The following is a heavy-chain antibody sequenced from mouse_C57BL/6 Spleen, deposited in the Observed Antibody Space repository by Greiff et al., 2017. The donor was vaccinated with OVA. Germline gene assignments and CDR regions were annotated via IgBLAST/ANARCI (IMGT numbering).Heavy chain of an antibody. V-gene: IGHV1-7*01. Sequence: VKLMESGAELAKPGASVKLSCKASGYTFTSYWMHWVKQRPGQGLEWIGYINPSSGYTKYNQKFKDKDTLTADKSSSTAYMQLSSLTYEDSSVYYCARVNATVGATRYWYFDVWGTGTTVTVSS. CDR2: INPSSGYT. CDR1: GYTFTSYW. D-gene: IGHD1-1*01. J-gene: IGHJ1*03. CDR3: ARVNATVGATRYWYFDV.